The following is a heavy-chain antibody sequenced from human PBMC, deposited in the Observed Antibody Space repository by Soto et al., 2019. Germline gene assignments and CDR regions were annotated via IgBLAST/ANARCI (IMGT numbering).Heavy chain of an antibody. V-gene: IGHV3-23*01. CDR3: ANYPKVPAASNFDY. D-gene: IGHD2-2*01. Sequence: GGSLRLSCAASGFTFSSYAMSWVRQAPGKGLEWVSAISGSGGSTYYADSVKGRFTISRDNSKNTLYLQMDSLRAEDTAVYYCANYPKVPAASNFDYWGQGTLVTVSS. CDR2: ISGSGGST. J-gene: IGHJ4*02. CDR1: GFTFSSYA.